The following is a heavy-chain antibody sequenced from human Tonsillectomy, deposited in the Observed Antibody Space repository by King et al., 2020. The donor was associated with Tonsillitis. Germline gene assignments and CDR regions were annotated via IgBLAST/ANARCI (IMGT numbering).Heavy chain of an antibody. CDR2: INPNSGGT. V-gene: IGHV1-2*02. CDR1: GYTFTGYY. Sequence: VQLVESGAEVKKPGASVRVSCKASGYTFTGYYMHWVRQAPGQGLEWMGWINPNSGGTNYAQKFQGRVTMTRGTSISTAYMELSRLKSDDTAVYYCARDEGVGNYLDYWGQGTLVTVSS. J-gene: IGHJ4*02. CDR3: ARDEGVGNYLDY. D-gene: IGHD3-10*01.